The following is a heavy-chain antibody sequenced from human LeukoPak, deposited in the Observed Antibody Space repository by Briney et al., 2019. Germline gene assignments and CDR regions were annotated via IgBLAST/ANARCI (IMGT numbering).Heavy chain of an antibody. CDR1: GFTFSSYA. V-gene: IGHV3-23*01. D-gene: IGHD6-13*01. CDR2: ISGSGGST. J-gene: IGHJ5*02. CDR3: ARDRYSRNWFDP. Sequence: GGSLRLSCAASGFTFSSYAMSWVRQAPGKGLEWVSAISGSGGSTYYADSVKGRFTISRDNAKNSLYMQMNSLRAEDTAVYYCARDRYSRNWFDPWGQGTLVTVSS.